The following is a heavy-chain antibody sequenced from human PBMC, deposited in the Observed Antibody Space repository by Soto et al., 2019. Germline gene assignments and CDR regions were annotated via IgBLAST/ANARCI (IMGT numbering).Heavy chain of an antibody. CDR2: ISSSSSYI. J-gene: IGHJ3*02. CDR3: AAYGSGSYYAPDDAFDI. D-gene: IGHD3-10*01. Sequence: EVQLVESGGGLVKPGGSLRLSCAASGFTFSSYSMNWVRQAPGKGLEWVSSISSSSSYIYYADSVKGRFTISRDNAKNSLYLQMNSMRAEDTAVYYCAAYGSGSYYAPDDAFDIWGQGTMVTVS. V-gene: IGHV3-21*01. CDR1: GFTFSSYS.